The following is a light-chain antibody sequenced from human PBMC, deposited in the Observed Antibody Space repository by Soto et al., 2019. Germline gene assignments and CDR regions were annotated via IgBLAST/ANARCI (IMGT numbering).Light chain of an antibody. CDR3: QQYNNWPFGGGDRT. J-gene: IGKJ1*01. Sequence: EIVMTQSPATLSVSPGERATLSCRASQSVSSNLAWYQQKPGQAPRLLIYGASTRATGIPARFSGSGSGTEFTLTISSLQSEAFAVYYCQQYNNWPFGGGDRTFGQGTKVEIK. V-gene: IGKV3D-15*01. CDR1: QSVSSN. CDR2: GAS.